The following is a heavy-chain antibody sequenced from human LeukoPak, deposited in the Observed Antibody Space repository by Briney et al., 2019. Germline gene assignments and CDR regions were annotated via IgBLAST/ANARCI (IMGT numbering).Heavy chain of an antibody. Sequence: GGSLRLSCAASGFTFSSYWMSWVRQVPGKGLEWVANIKQDGSEKYYVDSVKGRFTISRDNAKNSLYLQMNSLRAEDTAVYYCARVKYSSSWDVPGYYYGMDVWGKGTTVTVSS. J-gene: IGHJ6*04. D-gene: IGHD6-13*01. CDR1: GFTFSSYW. V-gene: IGHV3-7*03. CDR3: ARVKYSSSWDVPGYYYGMDV. CDR2: IKQDGSEK.